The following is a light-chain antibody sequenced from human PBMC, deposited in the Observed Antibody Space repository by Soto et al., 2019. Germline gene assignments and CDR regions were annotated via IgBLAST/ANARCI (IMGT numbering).Light chain of an antibody. Sequence: EIVLTQSPGTLSLSPGERATLSCRASQSVSSSYLAWYQQKPGQAPRLLIYGASSRATGIPDRFSGSGSGTDFTLTISTLEPEDFAVYYCQQYGSSPEVTFGPGTKVDIK. CDR3: QQYGSSPEVT. V-gene: IGKV3-20*01. CDR2: GAS. CDR1: QSVSSSY. J-gene: IGKJ3*01.